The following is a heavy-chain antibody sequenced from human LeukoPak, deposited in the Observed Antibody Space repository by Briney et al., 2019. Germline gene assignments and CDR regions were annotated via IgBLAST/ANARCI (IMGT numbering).Heavy chain of an antibody. D-gene: IGHD1-26*01. CDR1: GFTFTTYW. V-gene: IGHV5-51*01. CDR3: ARHQIVGATRSPFDY. J-gene: IGHJ4*02. Sequence: GGSLQISCQGSGFTFTTYWIGWVRQVPGKGLEWMGVIYPGDSDTRYSPSFQGQVTISADKSISTAYLQWSSLKASDTAVYYCARHQIVGATRSPFDYWGQGTLVTVSS. CDR2: IYPGDSDT.